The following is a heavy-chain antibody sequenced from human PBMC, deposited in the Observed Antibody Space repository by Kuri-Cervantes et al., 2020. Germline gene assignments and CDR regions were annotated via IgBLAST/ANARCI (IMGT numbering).Heavy chain of an antibody. V-gene: IGHV3-9*01. CDR3: AKDMVLVPAALTYYYYYGMDV. Sequence: LSLTCAASGFTFDDYAMHWVRQAPGKGLEWVSGISWNSGSIGYADSVKGRFTISRDNAKNSLYLQMNSLRAEDTAVYYCAKDMVLVPAALTYYYYYGMDVWGQGTTVTVSS. CDR2: ISWNSGSI. J-gene: IGHJ6*02. D-gene: IGHD2-2*01. CDR1: GFTFDDYA.